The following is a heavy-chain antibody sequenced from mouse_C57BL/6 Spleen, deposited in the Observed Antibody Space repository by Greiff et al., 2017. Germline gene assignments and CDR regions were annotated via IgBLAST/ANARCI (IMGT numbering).Heavy chain of an antibody. CDR2: IYPGDGDT. D-gene: IGHD3-2*02. V-gene: IGHV1-82*01. CDR1: GYAFSSSW. CDR3: ARSGSAGYVGY. J-gene: IGHJ2*01. Sequence: VQLQQSGPELVKPGASVKISCTASGYAFSSSWMNWVKQRPGKGLEWIGRIYPGDGDTNYNGKFKGKATLTADKSSSTAYMQLSSLTSEDSAVYFCARSGSAGYVGYWGQGTTLTVSS.